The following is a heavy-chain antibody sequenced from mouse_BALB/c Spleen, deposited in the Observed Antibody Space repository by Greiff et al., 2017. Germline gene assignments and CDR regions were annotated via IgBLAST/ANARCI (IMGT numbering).Heavy chain of an antibody. J-gene: IGHJ2*01. D-gene: IGHD1-1*02. V-gene: IGHV8-8*01. Sequence: QVTLKVCGPGILQPSQTLSLTCSFSGFSLSTSGMSVGWIRQPSGKGLEWLAHIWWNDDKYYNPALKSRLTISKDTSNNQVFLKIASVVTADTATYYCAREVDGSYEFDYWGQGTTLTVSS. CDR3: AREVDGSYEFDY. CDR2: IWWNDDK. CDR1: GFSLSTSGMS.